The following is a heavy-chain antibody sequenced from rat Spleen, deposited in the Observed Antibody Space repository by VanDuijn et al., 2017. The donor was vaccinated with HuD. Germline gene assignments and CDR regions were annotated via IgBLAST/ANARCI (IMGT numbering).Heavy chain of an antibody. CDR3: ARAGYLRDWYFDF. V-gene: IGHV5S13*01. CDR1: GFTFSNYD. D-gene: IGHD2-2*01. J-gene: IGHJ1*01. Sequence: EVHLVESGGGLVQPGRSLKVSCAASGFTFSNYDMAWVRQAPTKGLEWVASISSSGGSTYYRDSVKGRFTISRDNTKNNLYLQMDNLRSEDTATYYCARAGYLRDWYFDFWGPGTMVTVSS. CDR2: ISSSGGST.